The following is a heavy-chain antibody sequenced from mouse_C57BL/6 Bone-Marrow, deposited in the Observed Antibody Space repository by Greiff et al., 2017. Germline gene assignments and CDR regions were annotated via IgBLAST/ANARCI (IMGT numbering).Heavy chain of an antibody. J-gene: IGHJ4*01. CDR3: ASSYYGSSYYAMDY. CDR1: GYTFTSYW. D-gene: IGHD1-1*01. V-gene: IGHV1-72*01. Sequence: QVQLKQPGAELVKPGASVKLSCKASGYTFTSYWMHWVKQRPGRGLEWIGRIDPNSGGTKYNEKFKSKATLTVDKPSSTAYMQLSSLTSEDSAVYYCASSYYGSSYYAMDYWGQGTSVTVSS. CDR2: IDPNSGGT.